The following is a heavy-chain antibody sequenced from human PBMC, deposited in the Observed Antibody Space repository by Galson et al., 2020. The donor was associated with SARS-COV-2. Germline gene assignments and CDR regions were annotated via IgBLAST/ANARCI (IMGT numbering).Heavy chain of an antibody. CDR2: ISSSGSTI. CDR1: GFTFSSYE. V-gene: IGHV3-48*03. J-gene: IGHJ6*03. D-gene: IGHD2-2*01. Sequence: GGSLRLSCAASGFTFSSYEMNWVRQAPGKGLEWVSYISSSGSTIYYADSVKGRFTISRDNAKNSLYLQMNSLRAEDTAVYYCASSPVVVPHHYYYYYMDVWGKGTTVTVSS. CDR3: ASSPVVVPHHYYYYYMDV.